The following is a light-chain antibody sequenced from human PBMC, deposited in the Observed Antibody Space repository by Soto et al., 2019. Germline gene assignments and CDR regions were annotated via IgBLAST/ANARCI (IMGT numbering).Light chain of an antibody. CDR1: RSNIGRNY. J-gene: IGLJ3*02. V-gene: IGLV1-47*01. Sequence: QSVLTQPPSASGTPGQRVSISCSGSRSNIGRNYVYWYQQLPGTAPKLLIQRNNERPSGVPDRFSGSKSGTSVSLAISGLRSEDEATYYCAAWDDTLDAQVFGGGTKVTVL. CDR2: RNN. CDR3: AAWDDTLDAQV.